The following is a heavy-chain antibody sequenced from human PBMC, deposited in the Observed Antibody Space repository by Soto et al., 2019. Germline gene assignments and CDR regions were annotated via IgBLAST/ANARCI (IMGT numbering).Heavy chain of an antibody. CDR2: IYYSGST. CDR1: GGSISSGGYY. Sequence: QVQLQESGPGLVKPSQTLSLTCTVSGGSISSGGYYWSWIRQHPGKGLEWIGYIYYSGSTYYNPSLKSRVTISVDTSKNKFSLNLRSVTAAYTDVYYCARGSVVAATLFDYWGQETLVTVSS. D-gene: IGHD2-15*01. V-gene: IGHV4-31*03. J-gene: IGHJ4*02. CDR3: ARGSVVAATLFDY.